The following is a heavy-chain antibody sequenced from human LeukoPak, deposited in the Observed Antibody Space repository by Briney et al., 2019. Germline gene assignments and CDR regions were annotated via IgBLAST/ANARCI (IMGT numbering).Heavy chain of an antibody. Sequence: GRSLTLSCAASGFAFNDFAMYWVRQAPGKGLDWVAVIWRDGSHKYYAHSIKGRFTISRDNSKNTLYLQVSSLRAEDTAVYYCAKSSIMFAAGRLGSIDFWGQGTLVTVSS. D-gene: IGHD1-26*01. CDR3: AKSSIMFAAGRLGSIDF. J-gene: IGHJ4*02. CDR2: IWRDGSHK. V-gene: IGHV3-33*06. CDR1: GFAFNDFA.